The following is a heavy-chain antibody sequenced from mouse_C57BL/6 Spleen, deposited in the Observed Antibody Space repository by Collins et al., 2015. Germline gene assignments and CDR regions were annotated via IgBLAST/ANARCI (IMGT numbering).Heavy chain of an antibody. Sequence: QIQLVQSGPELKKPGETVKISCKASGYTFTTYGMSWVKQAPGKGLKWMGWINTYSGVPTYADDFKGRFAFSLETSASTAYLQINNLKNEDTATYFCARELRNYAMDYWGQGTSVTVSS. D-gene: IGHD1-1*01. CDR3: ARELRNYAMDY. J-gene: IGHJ4*01. V-gene: IGHV9-3*01. CDR2: INTYSGVP. CDR1: GYTFTTYG.